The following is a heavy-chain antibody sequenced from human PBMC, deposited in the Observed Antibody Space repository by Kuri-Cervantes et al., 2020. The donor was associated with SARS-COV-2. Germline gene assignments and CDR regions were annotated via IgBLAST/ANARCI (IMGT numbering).Heavy chain of an antibody. Sequence: ASVKVSCKASGYTFTSYGISWVRQAPGQGLEWMGWISAYNGNTNYAQKLQGRVTMTKDTSTSTAYMELSSLRSGDTAVYYCARGRSVEAIFGVVIIRGNWFDPWGQGTLVTVSS. CDR2: ISAYNGNT. V-gene: IGHV1-18*01. D-gene: IGHD3-3*01. CDR1: GYTFTSYG. J-gene: IGHJ5*02. CDR3: ARGRSVEAIFGVVIIRGNWFDP.